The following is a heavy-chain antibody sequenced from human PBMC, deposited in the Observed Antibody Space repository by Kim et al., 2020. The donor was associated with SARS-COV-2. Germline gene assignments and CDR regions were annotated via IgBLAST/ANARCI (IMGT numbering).Heavy chain of an antibody. CDR1: GCSISSSSFY. Sequence: SETLSLTCTVSGCSISSSSFYWGWIRQPPGKGLEWIGSIYYSGSSYYNPSLKRRATISVDTSNNLYPLKLSPMTAAATAVYYCARHFFGAYSGSINWFDP. V-gene: IGHV4-39*01. CDR3: ARHFFGAYSGSINWFDP. J-gene: IGHJ5*02. D-gene: IGHD3-10*01. CDR2: IYYSGSS.